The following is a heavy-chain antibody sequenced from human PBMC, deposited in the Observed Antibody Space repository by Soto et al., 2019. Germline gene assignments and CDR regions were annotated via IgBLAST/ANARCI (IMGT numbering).Heavy chain of an antibody. J-gene: IGHJ3*02. D-gene: IGHD3-9*01. CDR2: ISNSGDST. CDR3: ARDADILTGSDAFDI. CDR1: GFTFGSYA. V-gene: IGHV3-23*01. Sequence: PGGSLRLSCAASGFTFGSYAMTWVRQAPGKGLEWVSDISNSGDSTYYTDSVKGRFTISRDNSTNTLYLQMNSLRAEDTAVYYCARDADILTGSDAFDIWGQGTMVTVSS.